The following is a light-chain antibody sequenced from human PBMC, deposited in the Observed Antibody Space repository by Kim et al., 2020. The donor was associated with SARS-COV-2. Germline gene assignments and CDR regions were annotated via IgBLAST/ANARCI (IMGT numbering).Light chain of an antibody. CDR3: SAWDSSLNAVV. V-gene: IGLV10-54*01. CDR2: RNN. CDR1: SNNVGNKG. Sequence: LTQPPSVSKDLRQTATLTCTGNSNNVGNKGAAWLQQHQGHPPKLLSYRNNNRPSGVSERFSASRSGNTASLTITGLQPEDEADYYCSAWDSSLNAVVFGGGTQLTVL. J-gene: IGLJ2*01.